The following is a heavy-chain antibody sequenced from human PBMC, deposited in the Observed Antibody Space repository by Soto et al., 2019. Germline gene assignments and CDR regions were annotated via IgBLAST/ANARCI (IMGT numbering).Heavy chain of an antibody. V-gene: IGHV3-53*02. CDR2: IYSGGST. Sequence: EVQLVETGGGLIQPGGSLRLSCAASGFTVSSYYMSWVRQAPGKGLEWVPVIYSGGSTYYADSVKGRFSISSDNSKNALCLQMNGLGAEDTAVYYCAGPSSGWSAHTGPGYFDLWGRGALVTVSS. D-gene: IGHD6-19*01. J-gene: IGHJ2*01. CDR3: AGPSSGWSAHTGPGYFDL. CDR1: GFTVSSYY.